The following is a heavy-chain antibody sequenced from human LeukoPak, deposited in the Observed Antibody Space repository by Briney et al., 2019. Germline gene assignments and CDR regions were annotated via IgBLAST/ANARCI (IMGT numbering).Heavy chain of an antibody. CDR3: ARSGDGSGFAAY. J-gene: IGHJ4*02. Sequence: SKTLSLTCAVSGGSIKSNNWWSWVRQPPGKGLEWIGEIYHSGNTNYNPSLKSRAAISVDTSKNQFSLKLSSVIAADTAMYYCARSGDGSGFAAYWGQGTQVTVSS. D-gene: IGHD3-22*01. V-gene: IGHV4-4*02. CDR2: IYHSGNT. CDR1: GGSIKSNNW.